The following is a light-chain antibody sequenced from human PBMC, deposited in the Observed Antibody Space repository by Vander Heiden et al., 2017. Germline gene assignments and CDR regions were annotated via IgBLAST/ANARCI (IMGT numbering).Light chain of an antibody. CDR1: QGIRNY. CDR2: AAS. J-gene: IGKJ4*01. Sequence: DIQMTQSPSSLSASVGDRVTITCRASQGIRNYLAWYQQKPGKVPKLLIYAASTLQSGVPSRFSGSGSGTDFTLTISSLQPEDVATYYCQKDNSAPQDFGGGTKVEIK. V-gene: IGKV1-27*01. CDR3: QKDNSAPQD.